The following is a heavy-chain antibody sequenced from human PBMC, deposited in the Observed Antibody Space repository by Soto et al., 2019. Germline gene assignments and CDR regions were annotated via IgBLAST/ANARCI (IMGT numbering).Heavy chain of an antibody. CDR3: AKDNSLGYSSSWKGPRATYYYYYGMDV. D-gene: IGHD6-13*01. Sequence: EEQLVESGGGLVQPGRSLRLSCAASGFTFDDYAMHWVRQAPGKGLEWVSGISWNTGSIGYADSVKGRFTISRDNRKNTLYLQMNSLRAEDTAVYYCAKDNSLGYSSSWKGPRATYYYYYGMDVWGQGTTVTVSS. CDR1: GFTFDDYA. J-gene: IGHJ6*02. CDR2: ISWNTGSI. V-gene: IGHV3-9*01.